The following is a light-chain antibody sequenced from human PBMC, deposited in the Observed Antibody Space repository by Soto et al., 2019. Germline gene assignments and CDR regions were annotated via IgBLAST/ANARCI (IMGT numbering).Light chain of an antibody. CDR1: SSDVGGYNF. Sequence: QSVLTQPPSASGSRGQSVTISCTGTSSDVGGYNFVSWYQQHPGKAPRLLIYEVTQRPSGVPDRFSGSKSGNTASLTVSGIQSDDEADYYCCSFAGSNNRVFGTGTKLTVL. V-gene: IGLV2-8*01. CDR3: CSFAGSNNRV. CDR2: EVT. J-gene: IGLJ1*01.